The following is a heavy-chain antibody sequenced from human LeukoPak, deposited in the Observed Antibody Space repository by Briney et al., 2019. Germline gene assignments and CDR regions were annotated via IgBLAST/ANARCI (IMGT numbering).Heavy chain of an antibody. D-gene: IGHD1-26*01. CDR1: GGTFSSYA. CDR3: ARDSEKVGATGCFDY. CDR2: IIPIFGTA. Sequence: SVKVSCKASGGTFSSYAISWVRQAPGQGLEWMGGIIPIFGTANYAQKFQGRVTITADESTSTAYMELSSLRSEDTAVYYCARDSEKVGATGCFDYWGQGTLVTVSS. V-gene: IGHV1-69*13. J-gene: IGHJ4*02.